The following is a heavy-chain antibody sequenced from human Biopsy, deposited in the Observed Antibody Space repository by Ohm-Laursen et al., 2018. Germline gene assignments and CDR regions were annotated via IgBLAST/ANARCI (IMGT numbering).Heavy chain of an antibody. J-gene: IGHJ4*02. V-gene: IGHV4-4*07. Sequence: GTLSLTCSVSGASISDYYCVWIRQPAGKGLEWIGLIFTSESTTYNPSVRSRVTMSEDTSKKQFSLKMTSVTAADTAIYYCAHGSGSYYKWDFWGRGILVTVSS. CDR1: GASISDYY. CDR3: AHGSGSYYKWDF. D-gene: IGHD3-10*01. CDR2: IFTSEST.